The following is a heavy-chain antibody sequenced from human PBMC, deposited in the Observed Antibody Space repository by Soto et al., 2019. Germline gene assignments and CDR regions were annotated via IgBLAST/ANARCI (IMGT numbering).Heavy chain of an antibody. CDR2: ISVYNDNT. CDR3: ARIGFDGH. V-gene: IGHV1-18*01. D-gene: IGHD3-9*01. CDR1: GYTFTSYG. Sequence: QVQLVQSGSEIKKPGASVKVSCKAFGYTFTSYGIGWVRQAPGQGLEWMGWISVYNDNTNYAQKFQGRFTMTTETSSSTAYMELRSLKSDDTAVYYCARIGFDGHWGQRTLVNVSS. J-gene: IGHJ1*01.